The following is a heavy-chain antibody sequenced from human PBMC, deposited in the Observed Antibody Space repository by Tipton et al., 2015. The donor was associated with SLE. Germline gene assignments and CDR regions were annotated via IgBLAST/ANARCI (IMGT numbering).Heavy chain of an antibody. D-gene: IGHD1-20*01. J-gene: IGHJ4*02. CDR2: IYYSGST. CDR1: GDSISSSSYY. Sequence: TLSLTCTVSGDSISSSSYYWGWIRQPPGKGLEWIGSIYYSGSTYYNPSLKSRVTISVDTSKNQFSLKLSSVTAADTAVYYCARGSITGTSGYWGQGTLVTVSS. CDR3: ARGSITGTSGY. V-gene: IGHV4-39*07.